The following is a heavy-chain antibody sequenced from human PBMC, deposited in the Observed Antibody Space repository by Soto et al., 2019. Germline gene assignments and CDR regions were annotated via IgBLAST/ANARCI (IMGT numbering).Heavy chain of an antibody. J-gene: IGHJ5*02. CDR1: GGSFSGYY. CDR2: INHSGST. CDR3: ARLHGGDGYNSGWFDP. D-gene: IGHD2-21*01. V-gene: IGHV4-34*01. Sequence: LSLTCAVYGGSFSGYYWSWVRQPPGMGLEWIGEINHSGSTNYNPSLKSRVTISVHTSKNQFSLKLSSVTAADTAVYYCARLHGGDGYNSGWFDPWGQG.